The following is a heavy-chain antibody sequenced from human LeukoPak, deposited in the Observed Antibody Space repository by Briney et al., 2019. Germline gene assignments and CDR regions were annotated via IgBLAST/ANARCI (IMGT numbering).Heavy chain of an antibody. CDR3: AKSEAPSRKSGSYSNFDY. V-gene: IGHV3-30*02. D-gene: IGHD1-26*01. CDR1: GFIFSSYG. Sequence: GGSLRLSCAASGFIFSSYGMHWVRQAPGKGLGWVAFIRYDGSNKYYADSVKGRFTISRDNSKNTLYLQMGSLRAEDTAVYYCAKSEAPSRKSGSYSNFDYWGQGTLVTVSS. CDR2: IRYDGSNK. J-gene: IGHJ4*02.